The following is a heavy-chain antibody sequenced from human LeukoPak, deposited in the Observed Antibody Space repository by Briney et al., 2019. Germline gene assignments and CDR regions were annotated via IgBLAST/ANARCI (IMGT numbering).Heavy chain of an antibody. Sequence: ASVKVSCKASGYTFTSYGISWVRQAPGQGLEWMGWINAYNGNTNYAQKLQGRVTMTTDTSTSTAYMELRSLRSDDTAVYYCASVRRLTNWFDPWGQGTLVTVSS. CDR1: GYTFTSYG. V-gene: IGHV1-18*01. CDR2: INAYNGNT. J-gene: IGHJ5*02. D-gene: IGHD5-24*01. CDR3: ASVRRLTNWFDP.